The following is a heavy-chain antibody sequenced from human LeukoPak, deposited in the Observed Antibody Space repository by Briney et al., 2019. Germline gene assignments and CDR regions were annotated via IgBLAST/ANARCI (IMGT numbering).Heavy chain of an antibody. CDR3: ARVSSSGWYDYCYGMDV. CDR1: GFTFSSYW. CDR2: IKQDGSEK. J-gene: IGHJ6*02. D-gene: IGHD6-19*01. V-gene: IGHV3-7*01. Sequence: GGSLRLSCAASGFTFSSYWMSWVRRAPGKGLEWVANIKQDGSEKYYVDSVKGRFTISRDNAKNSLYLQMNSLRAEDTAVYYCARVSSSGWYDYCYGMDVWGQGTTVTVSS.